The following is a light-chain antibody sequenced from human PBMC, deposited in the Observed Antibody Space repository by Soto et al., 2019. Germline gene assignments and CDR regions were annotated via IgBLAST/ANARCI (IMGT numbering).Light chain of an antibody. CDR2: AAS. J-gene: IGKJ1*01. Sequence: EIQMTQSPSSLSASVVDRVTITSRASQSISSYLNWYQQKPGQAPNLLIYAASSLQSGVPSRFSGSGTGTDFTLTISSLQPEDFATYYCQQSYSTLTWTFGQGTKVDIK. V-gene: IGKV1-39*01. CDR1: QSISSY. CDR3: QQSYSTLTWT.